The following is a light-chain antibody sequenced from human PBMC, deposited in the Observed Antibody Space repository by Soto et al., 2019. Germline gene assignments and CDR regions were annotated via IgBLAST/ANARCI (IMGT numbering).Light chain of an antibody. CDR2: DVS. Sequence: QSVLTQPRSVSGSPGQSLTISCTGTSSDVGAYNYVSWYQQHPGKAPKLMIFDVSKRPSGVPDRFSGSKSGNTASLTISGLQAEDEADYYCCSYAGSYTFEVVFGGGTKLTVL. CDR1: SSDVGAYNY. J-gene: IGLJ2*01. V-gene: IGLV2-11*01. CDR3: CSYAGSYTFEVV.